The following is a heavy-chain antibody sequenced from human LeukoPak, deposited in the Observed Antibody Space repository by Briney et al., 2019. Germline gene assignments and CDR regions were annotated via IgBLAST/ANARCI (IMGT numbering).Heavy chain of an antibody. CDR1: GFIFSSYC. J-gene: IGHJ4*02. D-gene: IGHD3-10*01. CDR3: ARDLGVLWFGESNPFDY. CDR2: IMQDGSGK. Sequence: GGSLRLSCAASGFIFSSYCMSWVRHAPRKGLEWVANIMQDGSGKYYVDSVKGRFTISRDNDKTSLYLQMNSLRAEDTAVYYCARDLGVLWFGESNPFDYWGQGTLVTVSS. V-gene: IGHV3-7*01.